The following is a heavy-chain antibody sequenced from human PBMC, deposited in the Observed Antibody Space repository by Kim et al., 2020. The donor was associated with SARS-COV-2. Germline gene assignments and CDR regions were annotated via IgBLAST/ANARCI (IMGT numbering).Heavy chain of an antibody. CDR3: ARDRAYSLDY. V-gene: IGHV3-7*01. CDR1: GFTFSSNW. Sequence: GGSLRLSCAASGFTFSSNWMSWVRQAPGKGLEWVAKINEDGSQAYYVNSVEGRFTISRDNAKNLLFLQMNSLRVDDTAIYYCARDRAYSLDYGGQGTRVTVSS. J-gene: IGHJ4*02. CDR2: INEDGSQA. D-gene: IGHD2-15*01.